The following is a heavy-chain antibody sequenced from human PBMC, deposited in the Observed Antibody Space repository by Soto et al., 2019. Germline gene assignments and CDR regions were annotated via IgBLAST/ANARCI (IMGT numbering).Heavy chain of an antibody. V-gene: IGHV3-23*01. J-gene: IGHJ6*02. D-gene: IGHD3-3*01. CDR2: ISGSGGST. CDR3: AKKGYDFWSGYLQGYYYYGMDV. Sequence: GGSLRLSCAASGFTFSSYAMSWVRQAPGKGLEWVSAISGSGGSTYYADSVKGRFTISRDNSKNTLYLQMNSLRAEDTAVYYCAKKGYDFWSGYLQGYYYYGMDVWGQGTTVTVSS. CDR1: GFTFSSYA.